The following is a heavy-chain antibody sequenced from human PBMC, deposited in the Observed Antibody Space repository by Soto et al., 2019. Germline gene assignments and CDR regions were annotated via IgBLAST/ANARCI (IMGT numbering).Heavy chain of an antibody. Sequence: SVKLSCKASGGAFSSNAISWVRQAPGQGLEWMGGIIPIFGTANYAQKFQGRVTITADESTSTAYMELSSLRSEDTAVYYCARSGAYSSGWYYFDYWGQGTLVTVSS. CDR3: ARSGAYSSGWYYFDY. CDR2: IIPIFGTA. D-gene: IGHD6-19*01. V-gene: IGHV1-69*13. CDR1: GGAFSSNA. J-gene: IGHJ4*02.